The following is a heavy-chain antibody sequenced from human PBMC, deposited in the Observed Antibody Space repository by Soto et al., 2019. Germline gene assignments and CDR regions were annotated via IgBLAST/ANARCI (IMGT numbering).Heavy chain of an antibody. CDR2: TSSDGTDN. CDR1: GFIFSSYA. Sequence: QVQLVESGGGVILPGGSLRLSCAASGFIFSSYAMHWVRQAPGTGPEWVAATSSDGTDNVYADSVSGRLTISRDNSKNTLYLQMNSLRSEDAAVYYCARTYECAKSDCYRAFDIWGQGTMVTVSS. D-gene: IGHD2-21*02. V-gene: IGHV3-30*04. CDR3: ARTYECAKSDCYRAFDI. J-gene: IGHJ3*02.